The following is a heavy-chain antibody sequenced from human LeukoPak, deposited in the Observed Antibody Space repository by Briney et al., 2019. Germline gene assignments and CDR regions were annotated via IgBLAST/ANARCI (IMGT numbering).Heavy chain of an antibody. Sequence: SETLSLTCAVYGGSFSGYYWSWVRQPPGKGLEWIGEINHSGSTNYNPSLKSRVTISVDTSKNQFSLKLSSVTAADTAVYYCARVGIAVAGTADYWGQGTLVTVSS. D-gene: IGHD6-19*01. CDR1: GGSFSGYY. V-gene: IGHV4-34*01. J-gene: IGHJ4*02. CDR2: INHSGST. CDR3: ARVGIAVAGTADY.